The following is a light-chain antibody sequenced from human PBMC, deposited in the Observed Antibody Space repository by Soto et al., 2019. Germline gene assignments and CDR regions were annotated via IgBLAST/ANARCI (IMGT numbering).Light chain of an antibody. V-gene: IGLV1-44*01. J-gene: IGLJ1*01. CDR3: ATWDDSLNGYV. Sequence: QSVLTQPPSASGTPGQRVTISCSGSSSNIGSNTVSWYQQLPGTAPKLLIYRNNQRPSRVPDRFSGSKSGTSASLAISGLQSEDEADYYCATWDDSLNGYVFGTGTQLTVL. CDR1: SSNIGSNT. CDR2: RNN.